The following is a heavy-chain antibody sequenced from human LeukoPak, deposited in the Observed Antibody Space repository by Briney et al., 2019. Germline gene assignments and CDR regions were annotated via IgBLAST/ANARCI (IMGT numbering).Heavy chain of an antibody. J-gene: IGHJ4*02. D-gene: IGHD3-16*01. CDR2: ISSFSGTI. CDR1: GFTFRTYN. V-gene: IGHV3-48*01. CDR3: ARLITAFQAFDS. Sequence: GGSLRLSCAASGFTFRTYNMNWVRQAPGKGLEWLSYISSFSGTIYYADSVKGRFTISRDNAKNSLYLQMSSLRAEDTAVYYCARLITAFQAFDSWGQGTLVTVSS.